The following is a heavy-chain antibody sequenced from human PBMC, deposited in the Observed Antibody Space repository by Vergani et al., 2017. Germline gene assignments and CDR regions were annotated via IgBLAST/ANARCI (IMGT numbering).Heavy chain of an antibody. D-gene: IGHD3-10*01. J-gene: IGHJ6*02. CDR1: DSSIMTNPY. CDR3: ARHRDSGGFFPSSYVCGMDV. V-gene: IGHV4-38-2*01. CDR2: IHHSGDT. Sequence: QVQLQESGPGLVKPSGTLTLTCDVSDSSIMTNPYWGWFRQSPGKGLEWIGCIHHSGDTHYNSSLKRRVSISIVSSSKFSLSLTSVTAADTAIYYFARHRDSGGFFPSSYVCGMDVWGHGTTVTVSS.